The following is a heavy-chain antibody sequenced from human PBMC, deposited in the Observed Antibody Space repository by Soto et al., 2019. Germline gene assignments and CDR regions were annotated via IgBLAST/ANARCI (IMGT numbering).Heavy chain of an antibody. CDR1: GFTFSSYA. CDR2: ISGSGGST. D-gene: IGHD2-2*02. Sequence: EVQLLESGGGLVQPGGSLRLSCAASGFTFSSYAMSWVRQAPGKGLEWVSAISGSGGSTYYADSVKGRFTISRDNSKNTLYLQMNSLRAEDTAVYYCARFRGYCSSTSCYRDYYYYGMDVWGQGTTVTVSS. CDR3: ARFRGYCSSTSCYRDYYYYGMDV. J-gene: IGHJ6*02. V-gene: IGHV3-23*01.